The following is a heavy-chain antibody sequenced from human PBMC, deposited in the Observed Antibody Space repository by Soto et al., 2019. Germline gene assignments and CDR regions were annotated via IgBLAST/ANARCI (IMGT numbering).Heavy chain of an antibody. D-gene: IGHD6-6*01. CDR1: GFTFSNYA. CDR2: IGDSGSST. V-gene: IGHV3-23*01. Sequence: GGSLTLSCAASGFTFSNYAMSWVRQAPGRGLDWVAAIGDSGSSTYYADFMKGRFTISRDNSQYKLYLQLNSLRVDDADVYHCVRGVRRIRVRQENWLDPWGQGTLVTVSS. J-gene: IGHJ5*02. CDR3: VRGVRRIRVRQENWLDP.